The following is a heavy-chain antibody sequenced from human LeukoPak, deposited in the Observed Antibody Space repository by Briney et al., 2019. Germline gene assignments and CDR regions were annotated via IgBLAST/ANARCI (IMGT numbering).Heavy chain of an antibody. CDR2: MWSESNL. Sequence: GGSLRLSCAASGVSVYTFGMHWVRQAPGKGLEWVTMMWSESNLFHAASVKGRFNIFRDISKNTLFLQMNSLGAEDTAIYYCATEYNAEEAFYHWGQGTLVTVSS. D-gene: IGHD6-6*01. J-gene: IGHJ4*02. CDR1: GVSVYTFG. V-gene: IGHV3-33*01. CDR3: ATEYNAEEAFYH.